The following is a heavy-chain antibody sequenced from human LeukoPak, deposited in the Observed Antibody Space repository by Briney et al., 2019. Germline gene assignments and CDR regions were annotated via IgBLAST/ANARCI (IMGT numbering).Heavy chain of an antibody. CDR1: GFTFSSYA. CDR2: ISWNSGSI. V-gene: IGHV3-9*01. Sequence: GGSLRLSCAASGFTFSSYAMHWVRQAPGKGLEWVSGISWNSGSIGYADSVKGRFTISRDNAKNSLYLQMNSLRAEDTAVYYCAIIPRAAAGPSARSPFHCWGQGTLVTVSS. D-gene: IGHD6-13*01. CDR3: AIIPRAAAGPSARSPFHC. J-gene: IGHJ4*02.